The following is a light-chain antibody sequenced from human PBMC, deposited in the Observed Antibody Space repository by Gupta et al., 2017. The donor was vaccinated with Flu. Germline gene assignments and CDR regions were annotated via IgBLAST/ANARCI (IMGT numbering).Light chain of an antibody. V-gene: IGKV3-20*01. CDR1: HTVRSSY. J-gene: IGKJ2*01. CDR2: GSS. Sequence: LHSAPGERVTLSCRAWHTVRSSYLAWYQQKPGQAPMLLIYGSSSRAMGLPHRFSGSGYGTDFTLTISRLEPEDFAVYYCQQDGSSPHTFGQGTKLEIK. CDR3: QQDGSSPHT.